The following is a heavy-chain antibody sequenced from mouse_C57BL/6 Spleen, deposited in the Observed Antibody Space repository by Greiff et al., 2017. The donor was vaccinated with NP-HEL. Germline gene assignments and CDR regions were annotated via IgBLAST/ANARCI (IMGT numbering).Heavy chain of an antibody. CDR3: ARHDYDAYFDY. J-gene: IGHJ2*01. CDR1: GYAFSSSW. D-gene: IGHD2-4*01. V-gene: IGHV1-82*01. Sequence: VQLQQSGPELVKPGASVKISCKASGYAFSSSWMNWVKQRPGKGLEWIGRIYPGDGDTNYNGKFKGKATLTADKSSSTAYMQLSSLTSEDSAVYFCARHDYDAYFDYWGQGTTLTVSS. CDR2: IYPGDGDT.